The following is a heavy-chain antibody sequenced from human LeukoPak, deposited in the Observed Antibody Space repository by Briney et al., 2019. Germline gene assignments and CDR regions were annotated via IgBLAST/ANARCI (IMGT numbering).Heavy chain of an antibody. CDR3: ATYATETSGSGGFDTDGPTPSYFDH. CDR2: IKRKTDGGQT. D-gene: IGHD5-12*01. CDR1: GFAVSDAW. V-gene: IGHV3-15*01. Sequence: GGSLRHSCAGSGFAVSDAWVSWVRQAPGKGPEWVGRIKRKTDGGQTDHAAPVKGRFSMSREDSKTTLYLQMNSLKIEDTAVYYCATYATETSGSGGFDTDGPTPSYFDHWGQGTLVTVSS. J-gene: IGHJ4*02.